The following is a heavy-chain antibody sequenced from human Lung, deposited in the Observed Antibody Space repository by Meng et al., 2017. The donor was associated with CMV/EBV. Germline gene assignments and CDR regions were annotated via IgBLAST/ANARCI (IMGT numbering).Heavy chain of an antibody. V-gene: IGHV4-39*01. J-gene: IGHJ4*02. CDR2: IYYSGST. CDR1: GGSISSSSYY. D-gene: IGHD1-26*01. Sequence: WGTXTLXCTVSGGSISSSSYYWSWIRQPPGKGLEWIGSIYYSGSTYYNPSLKSRVIITVDTSKKQFPLKLSSVTAADAAVYYCDGSTLRGWERRYYFDYWXQGTLVTVAS. CDR3: DGSTLRGWERRYYFDY.